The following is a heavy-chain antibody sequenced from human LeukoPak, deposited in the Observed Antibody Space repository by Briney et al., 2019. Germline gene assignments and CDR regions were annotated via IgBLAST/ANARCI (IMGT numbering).Heavy chain of an antibody. CDR3: ARFPVDVVEGDDY. CDR1: GGTFSSYA. D-gene: IGHD2-2*03. CDR2: IIPIFGTA. V-gene: IGHV1-69*01. J-gene: IGHJ4*02. Sequence: SVKVSCKASGGTFSSYAISWVRQAPGQGLEWMGGIIPIFGTANYAQKFQGRVTTTADESTSTAYMELSSLRSEDTAVYYCARFPVDVVEGDDYWGQGTLVTVSS.